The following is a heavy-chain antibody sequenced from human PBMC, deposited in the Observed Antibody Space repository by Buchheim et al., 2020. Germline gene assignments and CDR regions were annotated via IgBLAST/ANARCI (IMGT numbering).Heavy chain of an antibody. D-gene: IGHD6-6*01. J-gene: IGHJ4*02. CDR3: ARTLSIAAPYFDY. CDR2: IKQDGSER. Sequence: EVQLVESGGGLVQPGGSLRLSCAASGFTFSNYWMSWVRQAPGKGLEWVANIKQDGSERYYVDSVKGRFTISRDNTKNSLFLQMSGLRAEVTAVYYCARTLSIAAPYFDYWGQGTL. V-gene: IGHV3-7*01. CDR1: GFTFSNYW.